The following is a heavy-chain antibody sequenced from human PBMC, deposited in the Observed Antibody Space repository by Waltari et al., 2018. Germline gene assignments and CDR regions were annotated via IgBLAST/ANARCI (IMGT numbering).Heavy chain of an antibody. Sequence: EVQLVESGGGLVQPGGSLRLSCAASGFTTSRFWMNWVRQTQGKGLEWVAGIKQDGSEKYYADSVKGRFTISRDNAKNSLYLQMNSLRAEDTAVYYCATSGWYCFDYWGQGTLVTVSS. J-gene: IGHJ4*02. CDR1: GFTTSRFW. D-gene: IGHD6-19*01. CDR3: ATSGWYCFDY. CDR2: IKQDGSEK. V-gene: IGHV3-7*01.